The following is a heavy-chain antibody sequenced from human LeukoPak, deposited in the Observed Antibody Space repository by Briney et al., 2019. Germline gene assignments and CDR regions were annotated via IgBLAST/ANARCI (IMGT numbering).Heavy chain of an antibody. J-gene: IGHJ4*02. CDR3: ARDPSSGWLDY. D-gene: IGHD6-19*01. Sequence: PGGSLRLSCAASGFTLGDYDIHWVRQAPGKGPEWVAVISYDGSNKYYADSVKGRFTISRDNSKNTLYLQMNSLRAEDTAVYYCARDPSSGWLDYWGQGTLVTVSS. CDR2: ISYDGSNK. CDR1: GFTLGDYD. V-gene: IGHV3-30-3*01.